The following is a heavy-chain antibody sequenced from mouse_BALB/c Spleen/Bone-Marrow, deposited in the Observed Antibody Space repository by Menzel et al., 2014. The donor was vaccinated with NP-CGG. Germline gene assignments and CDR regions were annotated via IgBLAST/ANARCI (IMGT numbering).Heavy chain of an antibody. CDR2: IDPANADT. V-gene: IGHV14-3*02. Sequence: EVKLEESGAELVKPGASVKLSCTASGFNIKDTYIHWVKQSPEQGLEWIGRIDPANADTKYAPKFQGKATITADTSSKTVNLQFISLASEDTAIYYCVRAARTFDYWGQGTTLTVSS. CDR3: VRAARTFDY. CDR1: GFNIKDTY. J-gene: IGHJ2*01. D-gene: IGHD3-1*01.